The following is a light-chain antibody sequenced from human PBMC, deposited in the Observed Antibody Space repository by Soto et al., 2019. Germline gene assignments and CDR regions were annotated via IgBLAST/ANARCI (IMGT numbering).Light chain of an antibody. CDR1: QSVSSSY. Sequence: EILLTPSTGTLSFSPRERPPLSCRASQSVSSSYLAWYQQKPGRAPRLLIDGASSRATGIPDRFSGSGSGTDFTLTISRLEPEDLAVYYCQQYGSLVTFGQGSIVDVK. CDR2: GAS. V-gene: IGKV3-20*01. J-gene: IGKJ1*01. CDR3: QQYGSLVT.